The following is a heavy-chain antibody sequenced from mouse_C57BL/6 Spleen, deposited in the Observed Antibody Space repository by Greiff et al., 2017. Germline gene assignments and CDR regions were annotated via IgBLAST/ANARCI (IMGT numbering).Heavy chain of an antibody. D-gene: IGHD2-2*01. CDR2: IYIGNGYT. Sequence: VQLQQSGAELVRPGSSVKMSCKTSGYTFTSYGINWVKQRPGQGLEWIGYIYIGNGYTEYNEKFKGKATLTSDTTSSTAYMQLSSLTSEDSAIXFCASMVRGNYYAMDYWGQGTSVTVSS. V-gene: IGHV1-58*01. CDR1: GYTFTSYG. J-gene: IGHJ4*01. CDR3: ASMVRGNYYAMDY.